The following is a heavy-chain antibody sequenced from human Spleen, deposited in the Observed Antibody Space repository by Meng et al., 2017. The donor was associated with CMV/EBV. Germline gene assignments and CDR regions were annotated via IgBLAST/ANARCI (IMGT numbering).Heavy chain of an antibody. D-gene: IGHD1-1*01. CDR1: GYTFHSYG. CDR2: ISTSNDNT. V-gene: IGHV1-18*01. J-gene: IGHJ4*02. CDR3: ARSTTTTMH. Sequence: QAQPVQAEPEVNMSVASVMSSCKVSGYTFHSYGISWVRPTPGKGLEWMECISTSNDNTYYAQQLQGRVTMTKDTSTSTAYMEMRSLRSDDTGVYYCARSTTTTMHWGQGTLVTVSS.